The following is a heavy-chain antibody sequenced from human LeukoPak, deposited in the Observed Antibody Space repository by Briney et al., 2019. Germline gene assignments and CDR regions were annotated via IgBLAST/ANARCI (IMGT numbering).Heavy chain of an antibody. Sequence: GGSLRLSCAASGFTFSSYGMHWVRQAPGKGLEWVAVISYDGSNKYYADSVKGRFTISRDNAKNSLYLQMNSLRAEDTAVYYCARLSGTVYAVLSWFDPWGQGTLVTVSS. CDR1: GFTFSSYG. CDR2: ISYDGSNK. J-gene: IGHJ5*02. D-gene: IGHD2-8*01. CDR3: ARLSGTVYAVLSWFDP. V-gene: IGHV3-30*03.